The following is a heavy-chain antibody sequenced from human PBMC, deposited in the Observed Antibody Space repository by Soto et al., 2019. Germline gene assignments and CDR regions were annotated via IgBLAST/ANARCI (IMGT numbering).Heavy chain of an antibody. V-gene: IGHV4-59*01. CDR3: ARKRLAVTGPFDY. CDR1: GGSISSFY. J-gene: IGHJ4*02. CDR2: IYYTGST. D-gene: IGHD6-19*01. Sequence: KSSETLSLTCTVSGGSISSFYWSWIRQPPGKGLEWIGYIYYTGSTNYNPSLKSRVTISVDTSMNQVSLNLTSVTAADTAVYYCARKRLAVTGPFDYWGQGTLVTVSS.